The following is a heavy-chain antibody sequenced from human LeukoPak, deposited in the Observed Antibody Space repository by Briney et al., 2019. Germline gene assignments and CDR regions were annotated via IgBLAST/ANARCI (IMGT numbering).Heavy chain of an antibody. V-gene: IGHV2-70*11. CDR3: ARIWGASASSSSFYFDY. CDR1: GFSLSTSGMC. D-gene: IGHD6-6*01. J-gene: IGHJ4*02. CDR2: IDWDDDK. Sequence: SGPTLVNPTQTLTLTCTFSGFSLSTSGMCVSWIRQPPGKALGWLARIDWDDDKYYSTSLKTRLTISKDTSKNQVVLTMTNMDPVDTATYYCARIWGASASSSSFYFDYWGQGTLVTVSS.